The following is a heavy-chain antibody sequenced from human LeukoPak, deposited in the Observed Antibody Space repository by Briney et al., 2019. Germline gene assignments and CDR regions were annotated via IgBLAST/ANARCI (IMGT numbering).Heavy chain of an antibody. CDR2: INPSGGST. D-gene: IGHD5-18*01. Sequence: ASVKVSCTASGYTFTSYYMHWVRQAPGQGLEWMGIINPSGGSTSYAQKFQGRVTMTRDTSTSTVYMELSSLRSEDTAVYYCARTTAMVTIFDYWGQGTLVTVSS. V-gene: IGHV1-46*01. J-gene: IGHJ4*02. CDR1: GYTFTSYY. CDR3: ARTTAMVTIFDY.